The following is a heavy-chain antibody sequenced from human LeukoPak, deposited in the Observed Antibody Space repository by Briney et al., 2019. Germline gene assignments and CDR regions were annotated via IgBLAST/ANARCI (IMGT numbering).Heavy chain of an antibody. V-gene: IGHV1-18*01. J-gene: IGHJ6*02. D-gene: IGHD4-17*01. CDR1: GYTFTSYG. Sequence: GASVKVSCKASGYTFTSYGISWVRQAPGQGLEWMGWISAYNGNTNYAQKLQGRVTMTTDTSTSTASMELRSLRSDDTAVYYCARVTTVTTGPDFYYGMDVWGQGTTVTVSS. CDR2: ISAYNGNT. CDR3: ARVTTVTTGPDFYYGMDV.